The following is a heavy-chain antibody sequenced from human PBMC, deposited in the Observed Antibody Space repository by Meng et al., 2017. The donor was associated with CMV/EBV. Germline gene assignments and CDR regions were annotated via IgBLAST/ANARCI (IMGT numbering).Heavy chain of an antibody. D-gene: IGHD6-13*01. Sequence: LRLSCTVSGGSISSYYWSWIRQPPGKGLEWIGYIYYSGSTNYNPSLKSRVTISVDTSKNQFSLKLSSVTAADTAVYYCATARGYSSSWYAEDYYGMDVWGQGTTVTVSS. CDR1: GGSISSYY. V-gene: IGHV4-59*01. CDR3: ATARGYSSSWYAEDYYGMDV. J-gene: IGHJ6*02. CDR2: IYYSGST.